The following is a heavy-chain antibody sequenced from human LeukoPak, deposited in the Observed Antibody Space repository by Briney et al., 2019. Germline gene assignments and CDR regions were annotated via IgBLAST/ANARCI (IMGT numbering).Heavy chain of an antibody. J-gene: IGHJ4*02. CDR3: ARQYQLLGAQVGY. Sequence: GGSLRLSCAASGFTFSSYGMHWVRQAPGKGLEWVAVIWYDGSNKYYADSVKGRFTISRDNSKNTLYLQMNSLRAEDTAVYYCARQYQLLGAQVGYWGQGTLVTVSS. CDR2: IWYDGSNK. V-gene: IGHV3-33*01. D-gene: IGHD2-2*01. CDR1: GFTFSSYG.